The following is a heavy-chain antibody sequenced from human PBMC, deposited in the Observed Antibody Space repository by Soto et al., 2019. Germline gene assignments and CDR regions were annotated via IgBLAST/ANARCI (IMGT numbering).Heavy chain of an antibody. CDR1: GFTVSSYA. D-gene: IGHD3-22*01. CDR2: ISGSGGST. Sequence: PGGTLRLSGAASGFTVSSYAMSWVRQAPGKGLEWVSAISGSGGSTYYADSVKGRFTISRDNSKNTLYLQMNSLRAEDTAVYYCAKDTSRDYYDSSGSHFDYWGQGTLVTVSS. CDR3: AKDTSRDYYDSSGSHFDY. V-gene: IGHV3-23*01. J-gene: IGHJ4*02.